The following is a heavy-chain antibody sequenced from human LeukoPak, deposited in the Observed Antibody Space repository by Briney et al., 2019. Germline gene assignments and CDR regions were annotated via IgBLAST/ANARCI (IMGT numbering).Heavy chain of an antibody. CDR3: ARHLVDILAGSTTFYYYYYGMDV. CDR1: GGSISSSSYY. Sequence: SETLSLTCTVSGGSISSSSYYWGWIRQPPGKGLEWIGSIYYSGSTYYNPSLKSRVTISVDTSKNQFSLKLSSVTAADTAVYYCARHLVDILAGSTTFYYYYYGMDVWGQGTTVTVSS. V-gene: IGHV4-39*01. CDR2: IYYSGST. D-gene: IGHD3-9*01. J-gene: IGHJ6*02.